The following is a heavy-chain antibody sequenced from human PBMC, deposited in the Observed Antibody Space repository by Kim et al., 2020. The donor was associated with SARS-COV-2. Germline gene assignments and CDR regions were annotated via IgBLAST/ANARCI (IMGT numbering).Heavy chain of an antibody. CDR2: ISGDGGST. D-gene: IGHD3-10*01. J-gene: IGHJ4*01. V-gene: IGHV3-43*02. Sequence: GGSLRLSCAASGFTFDDYAMPWVRQAPGKGLEWVSLISGDGGSTYYADSVKGRFTISRDNSKNSLYLQMNSLRTEDTALYYCANYSKLPFYYGSVFIDYWGQRTWSPSPQ. CDR1: GFTFDDYA. CDR3: ANYSKLPFYYGSVFIDY.